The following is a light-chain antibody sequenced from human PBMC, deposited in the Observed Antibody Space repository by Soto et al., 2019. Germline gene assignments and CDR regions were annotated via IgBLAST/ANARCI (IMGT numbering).Light chain of an antibody. V-gene: IGKV3-15*01. Sequence: EILMTQSPATLSVSPGEGLTLSCRASQSISRTLAWYQQRPGQAPRLLIYGASSRATGVPARFSGSGSGTEFTLTISSLQPDDFATYYCQHYITFPHTFGGGTKVEIK. J-gene: IGKJ4*01. CDR3: QHYITFPHT. CDR2: GAS. CDR1: QSISRT.